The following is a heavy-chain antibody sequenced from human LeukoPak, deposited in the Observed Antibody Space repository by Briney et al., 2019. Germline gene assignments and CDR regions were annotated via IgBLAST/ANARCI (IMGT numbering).Heavy chain of an antibody. V-gene: IGHV3-33*01. Sequence: GGSLRLSCAASGISFRSYGMHWVRQAPGKGPEWVTFIWYDASNKYYAESVKGRFTISRDNSRNTVFLQMNSLRAEDTAVYYCARDERPYYYDSSGYSPPGYWGQGTLVTVSS. CDR3: ARDERPYYYDSSGYSPPGY. D-gene: IGHD3-22*01. CDR2: IWYDASNK. J-gene: IGHJ4*02. CDR1: GISFRSYG.